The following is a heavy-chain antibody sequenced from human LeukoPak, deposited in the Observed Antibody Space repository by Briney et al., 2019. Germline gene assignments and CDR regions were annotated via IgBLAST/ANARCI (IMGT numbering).Heavy chain of an antibody. D-gene: IGHD6-13*01. V-gene: IGHV3-23*01. CDR3: AKEKTPGIAAAGTWGVDY. Sequence: GGSLRLSCAASGFTFSSYAMSWVRQAPGKGLEWVSAISGSGGSTYYADSVKGRFTISRDNSKNTLYLQMNSLRAEDTAVYYCAKEKTPGIAAAGTWGVDYWGQGTLVTVSS. CDR2: ISGSGGST. J-gene: IGHJ4*02. CDR1: GFTFSSYA.